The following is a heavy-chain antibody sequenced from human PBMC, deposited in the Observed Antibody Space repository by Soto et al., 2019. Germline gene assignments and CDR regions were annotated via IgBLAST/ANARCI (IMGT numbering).Heavy chain of an antibody. CDR3: ARLSNYLYRYFDMDV. Sequence: GESLKISCKGSGYSFTSYWIGWVRQMPGKGLEWMGIIFPGDSDPRYSPSFQGQVTISADTSISTAYLQWSSLKASDTAIYYCARLSNYLYRYFDMDVGGQGTTVTVSS. D-gene: IGHD4-4*01. J-gene: IGHJ6*02. V-gene: IGHV5-51*01. CDR2: IFPGDSDP. CDR1: GYSFTSYW.